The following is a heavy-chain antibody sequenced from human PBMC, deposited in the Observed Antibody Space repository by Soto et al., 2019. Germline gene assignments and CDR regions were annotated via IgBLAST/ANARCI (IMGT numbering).Heavy chain of an antibody. CDR1: GFTFSSYG. CDR2: IWYDGSNK. Sequence: LRLSCAASGFTFSSYGMHWVRQAPGKGLEWVAVIWYDGSNKYYADSVKGRFTISRDNSKNTLYLQMNSLRAEDTAVYYCAGEGGYCSSTSCYEDYWGQGTLVTVSS. D-gene: IGHD2-2*01. V-gene: IGHV3-33*01. J-gene: IGHJ4*02. CDR3: AGEGGYCSSTSCYEDY.